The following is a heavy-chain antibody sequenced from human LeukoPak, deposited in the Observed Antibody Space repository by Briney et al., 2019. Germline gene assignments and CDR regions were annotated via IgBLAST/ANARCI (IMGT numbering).Heavy chain of an antibody. CDR3: TVYNTPYYYYYDMDV. Sequence: PGGSLRLSCAVSGFTVTNDYMNWVRQAPGKGLEWVGRIKSKTDGETTDYAAPVKGRFTISRDVSKHTLYMQMNSLKTEDTAVYFCTVYNTPYYYYYDMDVWGKGTTVTVSS. J-gene: IGHJ6*03. D-gene: IGHD5-24*01. V-gene: IGHV3-15*01. CDR1: GFTVTNDY. CDR2: IKSKTDGETT.